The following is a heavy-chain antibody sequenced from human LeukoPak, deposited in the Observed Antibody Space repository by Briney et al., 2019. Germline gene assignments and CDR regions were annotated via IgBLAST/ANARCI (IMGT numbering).Heavy chain of an antibody. CDR1: GFTVSNNY. CDR2: IYSGGST. J-gene: IGHJ4*02. CDR3: AKDRIVGIPPYSSTWYYFDF. V-gene: IGHV3-53*01. D-gene: IGHD6-13*01. Sequence: GGSLRLSCAVSGFTVSNNYMSWVREAPGKGLEWVSVIYSGGSTYYADSVKGRFTISRDNSKNTLYLQMDSLRAEDTAVYYCAKDRIVGIPPYSSTWYYFDFWGQGTLVTVSS.